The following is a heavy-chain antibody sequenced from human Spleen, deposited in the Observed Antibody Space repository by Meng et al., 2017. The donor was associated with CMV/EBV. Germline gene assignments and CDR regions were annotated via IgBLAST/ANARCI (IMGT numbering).Heavy chain of an antibody. Sequence: FTSSYMHWVRQAPGQGLEWMGIINPSGGSTSNAQKFRGRVTMTRDTSTSTVYMELSSLRSEDTAMYYCARAETYCSNGICYAGGPDFWGQGTLVTVSS. CDR3: ARAETYCSNGICYAGGPDF. CDR1: FTSSY. J-gene: IGHJ4*02. V-gene: IGHV1-46*01. CDR2: INPSGGST. D-gene: IGHD2-8*01.